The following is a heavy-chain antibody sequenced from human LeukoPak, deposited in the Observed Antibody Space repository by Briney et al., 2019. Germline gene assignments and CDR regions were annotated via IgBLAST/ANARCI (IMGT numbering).Heavy chain of an antibody. Sequence: GRSLRLSCAASGFTFSSYGMHWVRQAPGKGLEWVAVIWYDGSNKYYADSVKGRFTISRDNSKNTLYLQMNSLRAEDTAVYYCARGGYDSSGYYYGAFDIWGRGTMVTVSS. D-gene: IGHD3-22*01. V-gene: IGHV3-33*01. CDR1: GFTFSSYG. J-gene: IGHJ3*02. CDR2: IWYDGSNK. CDR3: ARGGYDSSGYYYGAFDI.